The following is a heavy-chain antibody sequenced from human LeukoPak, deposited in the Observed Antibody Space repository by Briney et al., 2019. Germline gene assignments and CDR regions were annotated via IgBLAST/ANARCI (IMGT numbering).Heavy chain of an antibody. V-gene: IGHV3-49*04. J-gene: IGHJ6*03. CDR1: GFTFGDYA. CDR3: SNYYDSSGYYAYYYYYMDV. CDR2: IRSKAYGGTT. D-gene: IGHD3-22*01. Sequence: PGXSLRLSCTASGFTFGDYAMSWVRQAPGKGLEWVGFIRSKAYGGTTEYAASVKGRFTISRDDSKSIAYLQMNSLKTEDTAVYYCSNYYDSSGYYAYYYYYMDVWGKGTTVTVSS.